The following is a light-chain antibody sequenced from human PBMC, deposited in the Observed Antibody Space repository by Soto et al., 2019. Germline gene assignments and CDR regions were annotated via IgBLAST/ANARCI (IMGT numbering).Light chain of an antibody. CDR1: QGIKNH. V-gene: IGKV1-27*01. CDR3: QKYDTAPFT. Sequence: DIQMTQSPSSLSASVGERVTITCRASQGIKNHLAWYQQKPGKVTELLIYTASILHSGVPSRFSGRGSGTEFTLTISSLQPEDVATYDCQKYDTAPFTFGPGTKV. CDR2: TAS. J-gene: IGKJ3*01.